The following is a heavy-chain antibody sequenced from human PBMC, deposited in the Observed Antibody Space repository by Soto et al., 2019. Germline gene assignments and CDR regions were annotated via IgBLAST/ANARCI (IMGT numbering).Heavy chain of an antibody. V-gene: IGHV3-73*01. CDR2: IRSKANSYAT. D-gene: IGHD3-16*01. CDR3: TLATSYDYVWGALDY. J-gene: IGHJ4*02. Sequence: GGSLRLSCAASGFTFSGSAMHWVRQASGKGLEWVGRIRSKANSYATAYAASVKGRFTISRDDSKNTAYLQMNSLKTEDTAVYYCTLATSYDYVWGALDYWGQGTLVTVSS. CDR1: GFTFSGSA.